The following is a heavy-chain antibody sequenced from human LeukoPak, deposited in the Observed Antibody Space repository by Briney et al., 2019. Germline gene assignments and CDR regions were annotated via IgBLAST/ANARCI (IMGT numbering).Heavy chain of an antibody. J-gene: IGHJ4*02. V-gene: IGHV1-2*06. Sequence: ASVKVSCKASGYTFAGYHMHWVRQAPGQGLEWMGRINPNSGGTNYAQKFQGRVTMTRDTSISTAYMELSRLRSDDTAVYYCANPIPKEGYEGGPFVYWGQGTLVTVSS. CDR3: ANPIPKEGYEGGPFVY. D-gene: IGHD5-24*01. CDR2: INPNSGGT. CDR1: GYTFAGYH.